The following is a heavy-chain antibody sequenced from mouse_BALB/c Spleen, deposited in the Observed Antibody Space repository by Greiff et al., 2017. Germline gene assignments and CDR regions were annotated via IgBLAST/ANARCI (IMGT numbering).Heavy chain of an antibody. V-gene: IGHV5-17*02. J-gene: IGHJ1*01. CDR1: GFTFSSFG. Sequence: EVQGVESGGGLVQPGGSRKLSCAASGFTFSSFGMHWVRQAPEKGLEWVAYISSGSSTIYYADTVKGRFTISRDNPKNTLFLQMTSLRSEDTAMYYCARSDYDWYFDVWGAGTTVTVSS. CDR2: ISSGSSTI. CDR3: ARSDYDWYFDV. D-gene: IGHD2-4*01.